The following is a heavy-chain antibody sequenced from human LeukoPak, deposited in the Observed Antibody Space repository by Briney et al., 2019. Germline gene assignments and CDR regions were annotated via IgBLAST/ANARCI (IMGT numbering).Heavy chain of an antibody. D-gene: IGHD3-22*01. Sequence: ASVKASCKASGYTFTSCDINWVRQATGQGLEWMGWMNPNSGNTGYAQKFQGRVTMTRNTSISTAYMELSILRSADTAVYYCARGRLESFSYYYDSSGYYSDAFDIWGQGTMVTVSS. J-gene: IGHJ3*02. V-gene: IGHV1-8*01. CDR1: GYTFTSCD. CDR2: MNPNSGNT. CDR3: ARGRLESFSYYYDSSGYYSDAFDI.